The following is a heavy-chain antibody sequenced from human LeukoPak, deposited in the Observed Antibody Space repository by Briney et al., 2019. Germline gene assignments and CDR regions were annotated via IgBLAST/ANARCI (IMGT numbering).Heavy chain of an antibody. CDR2: IYYSGST. CDR3: ARTVELPEPYYFDY. CDR1: GGSISSYY. V-gene: IGHV4-59*08. D-gene: IGHD1-26*01. Sequence: SETLSLTCTVSGGSISSYYWSWIRQPPGKGLEWIGYIYYSGSTNYNPSLKSRVTISVDPSKNQFSLKLSSVTAADTAVYYCARTVELPEPYYFDYWGQGTLVTVSS. J-gene: IGHJ4*02.